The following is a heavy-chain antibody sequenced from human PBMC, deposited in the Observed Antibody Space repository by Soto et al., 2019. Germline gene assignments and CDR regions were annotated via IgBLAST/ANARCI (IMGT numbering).Heavy chain of an antibody. V-gene: IGHV4-30-4*01. CDR1: GDSTRSGNYY. CDR3: ARDKITGLFDY. Sequence: PSETLSLTCTVSGDSTRSGNYYWSWIRQFPEKGLEWIGYIYYSGSTYYNPSLKSRVTISVDTSKNQFSLKLTSVTAADTAVYYCARDKITGLFDYWGQGTLVTVSS. J-gene: IGHJ4*02. CDR2: IYYSGST. D-gene: IGHD2-8*02.